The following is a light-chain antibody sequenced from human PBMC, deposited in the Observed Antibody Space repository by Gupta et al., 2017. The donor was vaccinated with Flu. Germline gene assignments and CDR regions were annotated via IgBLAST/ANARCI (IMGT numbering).Light chain of an antibody. J-gene: IGLJ3*02. CDR1: ELQNQY. Sequence: GDELQNQYTYWYHRKASQSPVLVIFKDTERPSGIPERFSGSSSDTTDTLTISGVQAEDEADYHCQSADSTSSYWVFGGGTILTVL. V-gene: IGLV3-25*03. CDR3: QSADSTSSYWV. CDR2: KDT.